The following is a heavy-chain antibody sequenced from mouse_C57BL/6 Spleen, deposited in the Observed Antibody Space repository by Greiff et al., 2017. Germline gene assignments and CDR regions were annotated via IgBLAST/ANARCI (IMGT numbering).Heavy chain of an antibody. D-gene: IGHD1-1*01. CDR3: ARGDSSAYYAMHY. J-gene: IGHJ4*01. CDR1: GYTFTSYW. Sequence: VQGVESGAELAKPGASVQLSCKASGYTFTSYWMHWVQQRPGQGLEWVGYINPSRGSTKYTQKFKDPATLTADKSSSTAYRQQSSRTYEDSAVYYCARGDSSAYYAMHYWRQGASGTVSS. CDR2: INPSRGST. V-gene: IGHV1-7*01.